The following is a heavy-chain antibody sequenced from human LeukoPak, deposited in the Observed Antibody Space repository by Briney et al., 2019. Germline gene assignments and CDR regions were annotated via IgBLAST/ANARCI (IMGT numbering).Heavy chain of an antibody. D-gene: IGHD2-8*01. Sequence: ASVKVSCKASGYTFTSYGISWVRQAPGQGLEWMGWISAYNGNTNYAQKLQGRVTMTTDTSTSTAYMELRSLRSDDTAVYYCAGTPYCTNGVCYLGYWGQGTLVTVSS. CDR1: GYTFTSYG. CDR3: AGTPYCTNGVCYLGY. V-gene: IGHV1-18*01. J-gene: IGHJ4*02. CDR2: ISAYNGNT.